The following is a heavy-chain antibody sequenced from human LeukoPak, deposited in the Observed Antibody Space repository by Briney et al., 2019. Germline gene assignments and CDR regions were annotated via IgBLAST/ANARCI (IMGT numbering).Heavy chain of an antibody. CDR1: GFTLSRYA. D-gene: IGHD3-10*01. J-gene: IGHJ4*02. V-gene: IGHV3-64D*06. CDR3: VKASSSGSYFDY. CDR2: ISSNGGST. Sequence: PGGSLRLSCSASGFTLSRYAMHWVRQAPGKGLEYVSAISSNGGSTYYADSVKGRFTISRDNSRNTLHLQMSSLRVDDTAVYYCVKASSSGSYFDYWGQGTLVTVSS.